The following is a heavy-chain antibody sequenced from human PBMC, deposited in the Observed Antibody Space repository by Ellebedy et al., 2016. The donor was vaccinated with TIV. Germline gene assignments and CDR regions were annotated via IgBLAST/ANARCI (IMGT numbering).Heavy chain of an antibody. Sequence: ASVKVSCKASGYTFTSYGISWVRQAPGHGLEWMGWISAYTGNTNYAQKVQGRVTMTTDTSTSTAYMELRSLRSQDPAGYYCARGGATSGWYEEGWGWFDPWGQGTLVTVSS. V-gene: IGHV1-18*04. CDR1: GYTFTSYG. D-gene: IGHD6-19*01. CDR3: ARGGATSGWYEEGWGWFDP. J-gene: IGHJ5*02. CDR2: ISAYTGNT.